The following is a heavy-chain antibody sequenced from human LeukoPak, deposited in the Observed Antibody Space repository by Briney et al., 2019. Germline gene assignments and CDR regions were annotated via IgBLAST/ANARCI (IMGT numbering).Heavy chain of an antibody. J-gene: IGHJ4*02. CDR3: AGSPLAAVAGRFDS. CDR2: IYHSGNT. CDR1: GASMSSNY. Sequence: PSETLSLTCTVSGASMSSNYWSWVRQPPGKGLEWIGYIYHSGNTNYSPSLESRVTMSVDESKNQFSLRVHFVSAADTAVYYCAGSPLAAVAGRFDSWGQGTLVTVSS. D-gene: IGHD6-19*01. V-gene: IGHV4-4*09.